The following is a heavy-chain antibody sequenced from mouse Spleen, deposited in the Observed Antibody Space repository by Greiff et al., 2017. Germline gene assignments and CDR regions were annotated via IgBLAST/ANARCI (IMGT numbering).Heavy chain of an antibody. CDR2: ISSGGGNT. Sequence: EVQLVESGGGLVKLGGSLKLSCAASGFTFSSYAMSWVRQTPEKRLEWVATISSGGGNTYYPDSVKGRFTISRDNAKNTLYLQMSSLKSEDTAMYYCARGWLLFDYWGQGTTLTVSS. J-gene: IGHJ2*01. CDR1: GFTFSSYA. CDR3: ARGWLLFDY. D-gene: IGHD2-3*01. V-gene: IGHV5-9-3*01.